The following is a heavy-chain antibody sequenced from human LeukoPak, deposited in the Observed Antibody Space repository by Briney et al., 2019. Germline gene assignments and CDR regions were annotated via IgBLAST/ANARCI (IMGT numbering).Heavy chain of an antibody. J-gene: IGHJ3*02. D-gene: IGHD3-22*01. CDR2: IYTSGST. CDR1: GGSISSYY. CDR3: ARCDHYYDSSGYSGDAFDI. Sequence: SETLSLTCTVSGGSISSYYWSWIRQPAGKGLEWIGRIYTSGSTNYNPSLKSRVTMSVDTSKNQFSLKLSSVTAADTAVYYCARCDHYYDSSGYSGDAFDIWGQGQWSPSLQ. V-gene: IGHV4-4*07.